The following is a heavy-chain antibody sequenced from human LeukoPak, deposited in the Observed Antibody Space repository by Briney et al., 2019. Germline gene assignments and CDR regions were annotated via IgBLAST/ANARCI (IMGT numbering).Heavy chain of an antibody. V-gene: IGHV1-69*04. CDR3: ATGAPYYDFWSGYSPFAY. CDR1: GYTFSVYG. Sequence: SVKVSCKASGYTFSVYGTSWGRQTPQGRLGRMLRIIPILGIANYAQKFQGRVTITADKSTSTAYMELSSLRSEDTAVYYCATGAPYYDFWSGYSPFAYWGQGTLVTVSS. J-gene: IGHJ4*02. D-gene: IGHD3-3*01. CDR2: IIPILGIA.